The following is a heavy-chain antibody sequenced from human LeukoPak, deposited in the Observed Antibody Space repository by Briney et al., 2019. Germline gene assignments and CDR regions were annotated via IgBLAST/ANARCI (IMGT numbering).Heavy chain of an antibody. V-gene: IGHV3-7*01. Sequence: GGSLRLSCAASGFTFSSYGMHWVRQAPGKGLEWVAYIKKTGSETYYVDSVKGRFTITRDNTRNSLFLQMYSLRAEDTAVYFCAREDGYCSGGNCYSYFDSWGQGTLVTVSS. J-gene: IGHJ4*02. D-gene: IGHD2-15*01. CDR2: IKKTGSET. CDR1: GFTFSSYG. CDR3: AREDGYCSGGNCYSYFDS.